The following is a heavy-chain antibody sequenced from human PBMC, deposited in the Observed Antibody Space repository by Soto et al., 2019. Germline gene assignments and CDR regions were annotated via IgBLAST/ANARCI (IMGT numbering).Heavy chain of an antibody. CDR3: ARHSSRRPWFDP. J-gene: IGHJ5*02. V-gene: IGHV4-59*08. CDR1: GGSISSYY. Sequence: PSDTLSVTWTVSGGSISSYYWSRIRQPPGKGLEWIGYIYYSGSTNYNPSLKSRVTISVDTSKNQFSLKLSSVTAADTAVYYCARHSSRRPWFDPWGQGTLVTVSS. CDR2: IYYSGST.